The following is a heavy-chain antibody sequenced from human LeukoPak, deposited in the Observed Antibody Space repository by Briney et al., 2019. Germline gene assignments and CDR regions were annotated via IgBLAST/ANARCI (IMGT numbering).Heavy chain of an antibody. CDR3: AELGITMIGGV. V-gene: IGHV3-48*03. Sequence: GGSLRLSCAASGFTFSSYEMNWVRQAQGKGLEWVSYISSSGSTIYYADSVKDRFTISRDNAKNSLYLQMNSLRAEDTAVYYCAELGITMIGGVWGKGTTVTISS. CDR2: ISSSGSTI. J-gene: IGHJ6*04. D-gene: IGHD3-10*02. CDR1: GFTFSSYE.